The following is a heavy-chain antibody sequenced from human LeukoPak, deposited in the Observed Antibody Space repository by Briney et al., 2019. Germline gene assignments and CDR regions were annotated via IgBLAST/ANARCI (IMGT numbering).Heavy chain of an antibody. CDR3: AKGRGWEASYYYYYMDV. J-gene: IGHJ6*03. D-gene: IGHD1-26*01. CDR1: GITVSSNY. CDR2: IYSGGDT. V-gene: IGHV3-66*02. Sequence: GGSLRLSCAASGITVSSNYMSWVRQAPGKGLEWVSVIYSGGDTYYADSVKGRFTISKDNSKNTLYLQMNSLRAEDTAVYYCAKGRGWEASYYYYYMDVWGKGTTVTISS.